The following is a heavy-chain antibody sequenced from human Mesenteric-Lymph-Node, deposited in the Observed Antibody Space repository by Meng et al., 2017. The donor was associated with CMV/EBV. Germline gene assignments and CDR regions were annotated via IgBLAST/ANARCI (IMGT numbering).Heavy chain of an antibody. CDR3: ARDQLERGGYYYGMDV. CDR1: GGAFSSYA. CDR2: IIPIFGTA. J-gene: IGHJ6*02. Sequence: SVQVSCKAAGGAFSSYAISWVRQAPGQGLEWMGGIIPIFGTANYAQKFQGRVTITTDESTSTAYMELSSLRSEDTAVYYCARDQLERGGYYYGMDVWGQGTTVTVSS. V-gene: IGHV1-69*05. D-gene: IGHD1-1*01.